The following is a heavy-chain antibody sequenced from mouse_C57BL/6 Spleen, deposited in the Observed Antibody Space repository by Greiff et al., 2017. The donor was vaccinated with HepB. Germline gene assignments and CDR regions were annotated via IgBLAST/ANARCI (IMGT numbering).Heavy chain of an antibody. Sequence: EVQLQQSGAELVRPGASVKLSCTASGFNIKDYYMHWVKQRPEQGLEWIGRIDPEDGDTEYAPKFQGKATMTADTSSNTASLQLSSLTSEDTAVYYCTPYSNYVEYYFDYWGQGTTLTVSS. CDR2: IDPEDGDT. D-gene: IGHD2-5*01. J-gene: IGHJ2*01. CDR1: GFNIKDYY. V-gene: IGHV14-1*01. CDR3: TPYSNYVEYYFDY.